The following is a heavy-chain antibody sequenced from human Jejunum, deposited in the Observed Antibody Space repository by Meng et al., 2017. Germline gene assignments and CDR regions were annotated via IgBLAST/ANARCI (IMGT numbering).Heavy chain of an antibody. Sequence: QVQLQESGPGLVKPSQTLSLTCTVSGGSINTGDYYWSWIRQPPGKGLEWIAYIYYSGSSYSKSSLRSRVIISIDTSKNQFSLILSAVTAADTAVYYCAGHPTGGYNYFDYWGQGTLVTVSS. CDR3: AGHPTGGYNYFDY. CDR1: GGSINTGDYY. CDR2: IYYSGSS. D-gene: IGHD2-8*02. V-gene: IGHV4-30-4*01. J-gene: IGHJ4*02.